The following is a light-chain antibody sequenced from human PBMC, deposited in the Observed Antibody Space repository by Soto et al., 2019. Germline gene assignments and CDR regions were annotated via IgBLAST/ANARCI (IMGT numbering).Light chain of an antibody. J-gene: IGLJ1*01. V-gene: IGLV1-44*01. Sequence: QSVLTPPPSASGTPGQRVTISCSGDISNIGTNSVHWYQHLPGTAPKLVIYADSQRPSGVPDRFSGSKSGTSASLAISGLQSEDDADYLCAAWDDNLNGPLFGTGTKVTVL. CDR2: ADS. CDR1: ISNIGTNS. CDR3: AAWDDNLNGPL.